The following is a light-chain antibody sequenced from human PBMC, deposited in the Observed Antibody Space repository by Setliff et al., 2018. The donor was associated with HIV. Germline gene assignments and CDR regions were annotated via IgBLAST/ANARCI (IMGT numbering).Light chain of an antibody. CDR3: CSYAGAYNVV. V-gene: IGLV2-11*01. J-gene: IGLJ2*01. Sequence: SVLAQPRSVSGSPGQSVTISCTGTSSDVGGYYYVSWYQQHPGNAPKILIFDVSERPSGVPDRFSGSKSGNTASLTISGLQADDEADYYCCSYAGAYNVVLGGGTKVTVL. CDR1: SSDVGGYYY. CDR2: DVS.